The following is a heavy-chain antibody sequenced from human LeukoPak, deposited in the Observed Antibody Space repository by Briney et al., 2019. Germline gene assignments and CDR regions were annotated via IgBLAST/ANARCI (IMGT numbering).Heavy chain of an antibody. CDR2: ISYSVRT. V-gene: IGHV4-39*01. D-gene: IGHD3-10*01. J-gene: IGHJ5*02. CDR1: GGSISSSTYY. Sequence: SETLSLTCTVSGGSISSSTYYWGWIRQPPGKGLEWIGTISYSVRTYYNPSLESRVTISVDTSKNQFSLKLSSVTAADTALYYCARHPGYYASGTYYPKYWFDPWGQGTLVTVSS. CDR3: ARHPGYYASGTYYPKYWFDP.